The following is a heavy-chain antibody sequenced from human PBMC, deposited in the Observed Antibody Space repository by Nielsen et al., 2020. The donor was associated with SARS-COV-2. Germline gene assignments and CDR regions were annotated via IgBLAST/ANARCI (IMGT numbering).Heavy chain of an antibody. CDR3: VRIDMATISVDY. Sequence: SETLSLTCIASGGSISTGSHYWSWIRPPPGKGLELNGYIFYRGKTNYNPSLKSRVTISVDTSKNQISLEVNSVTPADTAVYYCVRIDMATISVDYWGRGTLVTVSS. D-gene: IGHD5-24*01. CDR1: GGSISTGSHY. CDR2: IFYRGKT. V-gene: IGHV4-61*01. J-gene: IGHJ4*02.